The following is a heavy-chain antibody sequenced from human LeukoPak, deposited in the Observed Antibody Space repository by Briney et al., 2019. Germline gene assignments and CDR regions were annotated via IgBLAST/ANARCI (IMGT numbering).Heavy chain of an antibody. CDR1: GLTFSNYW. CDR2: IKQDGSEK. Sequence: PGGSLRLSCAASGLTFSNYWMDWVRQTPGKGLEWVANIKQDGSEKNYVDSVKGRFIISRDNAKNSLYLQMNSLRAEDTAVYYCAKRQWLDGGSDYWGQGTLVTVSS. CDR3: AKRQWLDGGSDY. J-gene: IGHJ4*02. V-gene: IGHV3-7*03. D-gene: IGHD6-19*01.